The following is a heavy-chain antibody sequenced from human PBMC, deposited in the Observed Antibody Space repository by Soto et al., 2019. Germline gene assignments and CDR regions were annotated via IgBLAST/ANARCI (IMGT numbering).Heavy chain of an antibody. V-gene: IGHV1-18*04. J-gene: IGHJ6*02. CDR2: ISAYNGNT. CDR3: ARDTYYYDSSGYPRDYYYYYGMDV. Sequence: ASVKVSCKASGYTFTIYGISCVLQAPLQWLDWMGWISAYNGNTNYAQKLQGRVTMTTDTSTSTAYMELRSLRSDDTAVYYCARDTYYYDSSGYPRDYYYYYGMDVWGQGTTVTVSS. D-gene: IGHD3-22*01. CDR1: GYTFTIYG.